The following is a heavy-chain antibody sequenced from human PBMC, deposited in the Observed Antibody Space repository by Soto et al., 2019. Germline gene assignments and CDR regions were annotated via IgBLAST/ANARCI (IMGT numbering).Heavy chain of an antibody. Sequence: SETLSLTCAVSGYSISSGYYWHWIRQPPGKGLEWIGSMFHRGSTYYNPSLKSRVTLSVDTSKNQFSLKLSSVTAADTAVYYCARVVHYDNNGTLGYWGQGTLVTVSS. V-gene: IGHV4-38-2*01. D-gene: IGHD3-22*01. CDR1: GYSISSGYY. CDR3: ARVVHYDNNGTLGY. CDR2: MFHRGST. J-gene: IGHJ4*02.